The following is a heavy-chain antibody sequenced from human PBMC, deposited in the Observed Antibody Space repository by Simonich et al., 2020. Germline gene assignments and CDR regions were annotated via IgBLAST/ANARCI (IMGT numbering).Heavy chain of an antibody. D-gene: IGHD6-13*01. V-gene: IGHV4-39*01. Sequence: QLQLQESGPGLVKPSETLSLTCTVSGGSISSSSYYWGWIRQPPGKGLEWIGSIYYSESTDYNPSLKSRVTISVDTSKNQFSLKLSSVTAADTAVYYCARHAGFAFDIWGQGTMVTVSS. CDR3: ARHAGFAFDI. CDR1: GGSISSSSYY. J-gene: IGHJ3*02. CDR2: IYYSEST.